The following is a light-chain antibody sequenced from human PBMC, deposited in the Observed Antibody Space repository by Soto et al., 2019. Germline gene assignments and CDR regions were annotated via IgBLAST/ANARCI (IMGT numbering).Light chain of an antibody. CDR1: QSISTW. Sequence: DIQMTQSPSTLSASVGDRVTITCRASQSISTWLAWYQQKPGKAPKLLIYKASDLESGVPSRFSGSGSGTEFTLTISSLQPDDFATYYCQQYNSNWGFGQGPKVEIK. V-gene: IGKV1-5*03. CDR2: KAS. CDR3: QQYNSNWG. J-gene: IGKJ1*01.